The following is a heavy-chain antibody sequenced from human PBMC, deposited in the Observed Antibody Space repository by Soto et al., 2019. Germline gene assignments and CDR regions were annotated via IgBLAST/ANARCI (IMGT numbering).Heavy chain of an antibody. CDR3: ARTPYCTNGVCYPYYYYYMDV. D-gene: IGHD2-8*01. CDR1: GGSISSGGYY. V-gene: IGHV4-31*03. Sequence: SETLSLTCTVSGGSISSGGYYWSWIRQHPGKGLEWIGYIYYSGSTCYNPSLKSRVTISVDTSKNQFSLKLSSVTAADTAVYYCARTPYCTNGVCYPYYYYYMDVWGKGTTVTVSS. CDR2: IYYSGST. J-gene: IGHJ6*03.